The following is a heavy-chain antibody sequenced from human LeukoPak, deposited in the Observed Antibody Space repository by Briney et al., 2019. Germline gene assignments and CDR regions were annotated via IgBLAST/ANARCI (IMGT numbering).Heavy chain of an antibody. Sequence: GGSLRLSCATSGFTFNSYAMYWVRQAPGKGLEWVSGIFGSGGSAHYADSVKGRFTISRDNSKNTVYLQMDSLRVEDTAVYYCGKTTTGYSSGRYPGWPVNYWGQGTLVTVSS. CDR1: GFTFNSYA. J-gene: IGHJ4*02. CDR3: GKTTTGYSSGRYPGWPVNY. V-gene: IGHV3-23*01. D-gene: IGHD6-19*01. CDR2: IFGSGGSA.